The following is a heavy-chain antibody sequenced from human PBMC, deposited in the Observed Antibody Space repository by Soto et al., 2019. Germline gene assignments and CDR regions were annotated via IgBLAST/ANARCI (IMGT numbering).Heavy chain of an antibody. Sequence: QLHLVQSGAVVKKPGASVTVSCSASGYPVTAYYMHWVRQAPGRGLEWMGGINPATGAAKYTQTFQGRVTLTRGTTTSYVFMELGCLTCGDAAVYYWACGGGVGVAGSAAFDMWGQGTLVTVSS. CDR1: GYPVTAYY. D-gene: IGHD3-3*01. J-gene: IGHJ3*02. CDR2: INPATGAA. V-gene: IGHV1-2*02. CDR3: ACGGGVGVAGSAAFDM.